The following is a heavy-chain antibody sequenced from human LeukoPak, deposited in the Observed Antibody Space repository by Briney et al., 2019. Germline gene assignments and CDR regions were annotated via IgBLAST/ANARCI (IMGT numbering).Heavy chain of an antibody. CDR3: ASTFYGDSPPY. V-gene: IGHV3-66*01. CDR2: IYSGCST. CDR1: GFTVSSNC. D-gene: IGHD4-17*01. Sequence: GGSLRLSCAASGFTVSSNCMSWVRQAPGKGLEWVSVIYSGCSTYYAAFVKGRFTISRDNSKNTLYLQMNSLRADDTAVYYCASTFYGDSPPYWGQGTLVTVSS. J-gene: IGHJ4*02.